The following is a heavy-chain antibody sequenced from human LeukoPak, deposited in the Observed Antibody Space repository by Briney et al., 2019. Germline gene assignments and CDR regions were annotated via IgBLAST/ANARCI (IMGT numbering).Heavy chain of an antibody. CDR2: TYYRSKWYN. CDR1: GESVSSNSAA. V-gene: IGHV6-1*01. Sequence: SQTLSLTCAISGESVSSNSAAWNWIRQSPSRGLEWLGWTYYRSKWYNDYAVSVKSRITIYPDTSKNQFSLQLNSVTPEDTAVYYCARDRYCSSTSCYWRDYFDYWGQGTLVTVSS. CDR3: ARDRYCSSTSCYWRDYFDY. D-gene: IGHD2-2*01. J-gene: IGHJ4*02.